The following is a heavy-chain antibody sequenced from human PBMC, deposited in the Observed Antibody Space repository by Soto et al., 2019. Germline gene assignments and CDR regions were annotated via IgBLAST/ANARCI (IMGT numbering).Heavy chain of an antibody. J-gene: IGHJ4*02. CDR3: ARSPEIYYDYVWGSYRSYYFDY. CDR1: GYTFTGYY. V-gene: IGHV1-2*02. D-gene: IGHD3-16*02. Sequence: ASVKVSCKASGYTFTGYYMHWVRQAPGRGLEWMGWINPNSGGTNYAQKFQGRVTMTRDTSISTAYMELSRLRSDDTAVYYCARSPEIYYDYVWGSYRSYYFDYWGQGTLVTVSS. CDR2: INPNSGGT.